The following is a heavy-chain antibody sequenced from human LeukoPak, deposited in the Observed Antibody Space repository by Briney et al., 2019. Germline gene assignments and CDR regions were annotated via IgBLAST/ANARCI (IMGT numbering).Heavy chain of an antibody. V-gene: IGHV4-30-4*08. CDR3: ARSLGRGYYYCMDA. CDR1: GGSISSGDYY. J-gene: IGHJ6*03. Sequence: SQTLSLTCTVSGGSISSGDYYWSWIRQSPGKGLEWIGYIYYSGSTYYNPSLKSRIIISADTSGNQFSLNLSSVTAADTAVYYCARSLGRGYYYCMDAWGKGTTVTVSS. CDR2: IYYSGST. D-gene: IGHD7-27*01.